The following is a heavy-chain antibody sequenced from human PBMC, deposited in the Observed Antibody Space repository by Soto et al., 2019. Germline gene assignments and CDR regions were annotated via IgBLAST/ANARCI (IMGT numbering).Heavy chain of an antibody. CDR2: INSDGSHT. CDR1: GLSFNIYW. Sequence: EVQLVESGGGLVQPGGSLRLSCAASGLSFNIYWMHWVRKVPGKGLVWLARINSDGSHTIYVDSVKGRFTISRDNAKNTVFLQMDSLRDEDTGVYYCAGGMAGLDVWGQGTTVTVSS. J-gene: IGHJ6*02. CDR3: AGGMAGLDV. V-gene: IGHV3-74*01.